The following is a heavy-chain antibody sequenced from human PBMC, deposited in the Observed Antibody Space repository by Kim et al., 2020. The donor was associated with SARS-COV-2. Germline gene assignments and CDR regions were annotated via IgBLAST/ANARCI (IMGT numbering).Heavy chain of an antibody. CDR3: VRDDDTCEH. V-gene: IGHV3-7*03. CDR2: IKPDGTEE. J-gene: IGHJ4*02. D-gene: IGHD2-21*01. Sequence: GGSLRLSCAASGFSFSTYWMSWVRQAPGKGLEWVANIKPDGTEEDYVDSVKGRFRISRDNAKKSMYLQMNSLRAEDTAVYYCVRDDDTCEHWGQGSLVTVST. CDR1: GFSFSTYW.